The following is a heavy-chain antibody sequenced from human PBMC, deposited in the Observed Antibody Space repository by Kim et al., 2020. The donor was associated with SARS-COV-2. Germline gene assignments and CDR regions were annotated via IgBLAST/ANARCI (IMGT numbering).Heavy chain of an antibody. CDR3: VKPGSGTYGEFDY. V-gene: IGHV3-23*01. CDR2: VTPGAGYA. CDR1: GFTFSSYA. Sequence: GGSLRLSCTASGFTFSSYAMSWVRQAPGKGLEWVSTVTPGAGYAYYADSVTGRFTISRDNSRSTLYLQMNSLRDDDTAVYYFVKPGSGTYGEFDYWGQGT. J-gene: IGHJ4*02. D-gene: IGHD1-26*01.